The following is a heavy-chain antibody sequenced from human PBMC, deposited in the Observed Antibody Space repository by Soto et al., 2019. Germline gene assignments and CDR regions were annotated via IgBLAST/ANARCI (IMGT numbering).Heavy chain of an antibody. CDR3: ARALREELPIYYFDS. CDR1: GFSLSKARMG. J-gene: IGHJ4*02. CDR2: IFWNDER. V-gene: IGHV2-26*01. Sequence: SGPTLVNPTETLTLTCTVSGFSLSKARMGVSWIRQPPGKALEWLAHIFWNDERSYNTSLKSRLTISRGTSKSQVVLTMTNVDPVDTGTYFCARALREELPIYYFDSWGQGTLVTVSS. D-gene: IGHD1-7*01.